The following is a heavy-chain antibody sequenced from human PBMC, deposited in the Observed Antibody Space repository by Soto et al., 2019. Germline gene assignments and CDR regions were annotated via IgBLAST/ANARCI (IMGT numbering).Heavy chain of an antibody. CDR3: ARTRDSLFDY. CDR1: GDSVSSNRVV. J-gene: IGHJ4*02. D-gene: IGHD2-21*02. CDR2: TYYRSKWNN. Sequence: SQTLSLTCAISGDSVSSNRVVWNWFRQSPSRGLEWLGRTYYRSKWNNDYAVSVKSRITVNPDTSKNQFSLQLNSVTPEDTAVYYCARTRDSLFDYWGQGTLVTVSS. V-gene: IGHV6-1*01.